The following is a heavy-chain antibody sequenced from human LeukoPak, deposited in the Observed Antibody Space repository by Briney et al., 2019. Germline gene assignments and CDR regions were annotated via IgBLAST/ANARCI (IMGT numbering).Heavy chain of an antibody. CDR1: GGSISSSSYY. J-gene: IGHJ4*02. Sequence: SETLSLTCTVSGGSISSSSYYWGWLRQPPGKGLEWIGSIYHSGSTYYNPSLKSRVTISVDTSKNQFSLKLSSVTAADTAVYYCARDGSDSSGSYYFDYWGQGTLVTVSS. CDR2: IYHSGST. CDR3: ARDGSDSSGSYYFDY. D-gene: IGHD6-19*01. V-gene: IGHV4-39*07.